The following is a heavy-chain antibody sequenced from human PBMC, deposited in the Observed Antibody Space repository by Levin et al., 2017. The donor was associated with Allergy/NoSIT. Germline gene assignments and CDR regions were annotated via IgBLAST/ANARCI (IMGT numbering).Heavy chain of an antibody. CDR1: GGSFSGYY. D-gene: IGHD6-13*01. CDR2: INHSGST. Sequence: SCAVYGGSFSGYYWSWIRQPPGKGLEWIGEINHSGSTNYNPSLKSRVTISVDTSKNQFSLKLSSVTAADTAVYYCARNSIAAAGTGGRAFDIWGQGTMVTVSS. CDR3: ARNSIAAAGTGGRAFDI. J-gene: IGHJ3*02. V-gene: IGHV4-34*01.